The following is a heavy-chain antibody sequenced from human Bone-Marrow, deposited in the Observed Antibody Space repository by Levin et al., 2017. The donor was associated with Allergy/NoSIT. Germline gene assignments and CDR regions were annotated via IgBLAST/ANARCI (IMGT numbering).Heavy chain of an antibody. CDR3: ARARGYTYGLTYSGMDV. CDR2: IYRSGST. D-gene: IGHD5-18*01. V-gene: IGHV4-59*01. CDR1: GDSISTYY. J-gene: IGHJ6*02. Sequence: PSETLSLTCTVSGDSISTYYYNWIRQSPGKGLEWIGYIYRSGSTTYNPSLKSRVTMSVDKSLNQVSLNLSSVTAADAAVYYCARARGYTYGLTYSGMDVWGQGTMVTVSS.